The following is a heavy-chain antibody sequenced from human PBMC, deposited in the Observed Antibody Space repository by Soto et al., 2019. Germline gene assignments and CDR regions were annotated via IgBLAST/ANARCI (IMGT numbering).Heavy chain of an antibody. V-gene: IGHV4-4*07. D-gene: IGHD2-15*01. J-gene: IGHJ4*02. CDR3: ARDLPPYGGRRSPPTGAFED. CDR2: VFGNGAGTP. CDR1: GGSFTGDY. Sequence: SETLSLTCSVSGGSFTGDYWSWIRQPAGKGLQWIGRVFGNGAGTPIYNSLLKSRARMLADPSKRQFSLTLTSVTAADTAVYYCARDLPPYGGRRSPPTGAFEDWGQGIMVTVSS.